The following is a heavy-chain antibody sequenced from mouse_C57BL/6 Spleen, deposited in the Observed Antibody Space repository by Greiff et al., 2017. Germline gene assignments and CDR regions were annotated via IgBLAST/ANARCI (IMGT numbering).Heavy chain of an antibody. CDR1: GYSITSGYD. V-gene: IGHV3-1*01. Sequence: ESGPGMVKPSQSLSLTCTVTGYSITSGYDWHWIRHFPGNKLEWMGYISYSGSTNYNPSLKSRISITHDTSKNHFFLKLNSVTTEDTATYYCAREDPDYYAMDYWGQGTSVTVSS. J-gene: IGHJ4*01. CDR2: ISYSGST. CDR3: AREDPDYYAMDY.